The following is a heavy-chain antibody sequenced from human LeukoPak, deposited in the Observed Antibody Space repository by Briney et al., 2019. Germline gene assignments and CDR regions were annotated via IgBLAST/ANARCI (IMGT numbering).Heavy chain of an antibody. V-gene: IGHV4-34*01. CDR2: INHSGSI. D-gene: IGHD4-4*01. CDR1: GGSFSGYY. CDR3: ARRAGLHSLDY. Sequence: PSETLSLTCAVYGGSFSGYYWSWIRQPPGKGLEWIGEINHSGSINYNPSLKSRVTISVDTSKNQFSLRPSSVSAADTALYFCARRAGLHSLDYWDQGTLVTVSS. J-gene: IGHJ4*02.